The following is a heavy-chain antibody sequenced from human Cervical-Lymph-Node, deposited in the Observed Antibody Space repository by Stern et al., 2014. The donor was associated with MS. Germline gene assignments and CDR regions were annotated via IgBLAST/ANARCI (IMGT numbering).Heavy chain of an antibody. D-gene: IGHD5-12*01. V-gene: IGHV4-4*02. CDR2: IHHSGTT. Sequence: VQLQESGPGLVKPSGTLSLTCDVSGASISNTNWWGWVRQPPAMGLEWIGEIHHSGTTHFKSSLKSRVTMSGDTFKNQFSLELKSVTAADTAVYFCARVHSGYDWFDYWGQGILVTVSS. J-gene: IGHJ4*02. CDR3: ARVHSGYDWFDY. CDR1: GASISNTNW.